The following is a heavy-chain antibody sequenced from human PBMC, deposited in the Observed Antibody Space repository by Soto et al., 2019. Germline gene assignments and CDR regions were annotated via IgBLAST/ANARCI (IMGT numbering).Heavy chain of an antibody. CDR1: GGTFSSYS. Sequence: QVQLVQSGPEVKEPGSSVKVSCKTSGGTFSSYSLNWVRQAPGQGLEWMGVITPLYGTKNYAQRFRGRVTVAGDGSTSTVFMELTRATSDGPALYFCARGGTLKPFDPWGQGTLVTVSS. CDR3: ARGGTLKPFDP. V-gene: IGHV1-69*12. J-gene: IGHJ5*02. D-gene: IGHD3-16*01. CDR2: ITPLYGTK.